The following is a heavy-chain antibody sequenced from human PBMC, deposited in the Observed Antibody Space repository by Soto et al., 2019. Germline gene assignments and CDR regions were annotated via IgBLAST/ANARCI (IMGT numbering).Heavy chain of an antibody. CDR1: GFTFSSYE. CDR3: ARDPPRRGASPLDY. D-gene: IGHD1-26*01. J-gene: IGHJ4*02. Sequence: GGSLRLSCAASGFTFSSYEMNWVRQAPGKGLEWVSYISSSGSTIYYADSVKGRFTISRDNAKNSLDLQMNSLRAEDTAVYYCARDPPRRGASPLDYWGQGTLVTVSS. V-gene: IGHV3-48*03. CDR2: ISSSGSTI.